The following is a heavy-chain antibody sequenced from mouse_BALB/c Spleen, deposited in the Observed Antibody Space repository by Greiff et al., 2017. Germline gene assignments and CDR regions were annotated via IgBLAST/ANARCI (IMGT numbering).Heavy chain of an antibody. D-gene: IGHD2-10*02. V-gene: IGHV7-3*02. CDR2: IRNKANGYTT. J-gene: IGHJ2*01. CDR3: ARGPLYGNDLDY. CDR1: GFTFTDYY. Sequence: DVKLVESGGGLVQPGGSLRLSCATSGFTFTDYYMSWVRQPPGKALEWLGFIRNKANGYTTEYSASVKGRFTISRDNSQSILYLQMNTLRAEDSATYYCARGPLYGNDLDYWGQGTTLTVSS.